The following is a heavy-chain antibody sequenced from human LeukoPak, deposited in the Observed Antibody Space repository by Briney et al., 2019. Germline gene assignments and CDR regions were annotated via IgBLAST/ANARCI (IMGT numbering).Heavy chain of an antibody. V-gene: IGHV1-2*02. Sequence: GASVKVSCKASGYTFTDYYMHWVRQAPGQGLEWMGWINPNSGGTNYAQKFQGRVTMTRDMSTSTVYMELSSLRSEDTAVYYCARERVVGDTTGDYYYYYYMDVWGKGTTVTVSS. CDR1: GYTFTDYY. J-gene: IGHJ6*03. D-gene: IGHD1-26*01. CDR2: INPNSGGT. CDR3: ARERVVGDTTGDYYYYYYMDV.